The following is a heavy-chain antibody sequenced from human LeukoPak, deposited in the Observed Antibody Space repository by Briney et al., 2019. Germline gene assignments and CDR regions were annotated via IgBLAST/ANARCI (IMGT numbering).Heavy chain of an antibody. CDR2: ISAYNGNT. J-gene: IGHJ4*02. CDR1: GYTFTSYG. D-gene: IGHD2-2*01. V-gene: IGHV1-18*01. Sequence: ASVKVSCKASGYTFTSYGISWVRQAPGQGLEWMGWISAYNGNTNYAQKLQGRVTMTTDTSTSTAYMELRILRSDDTAVYYCARDLGRYCSSTSCYPPVYWGQGTLVTVSS. CDR3: ARDLGRYCSSTSCYPPVY.